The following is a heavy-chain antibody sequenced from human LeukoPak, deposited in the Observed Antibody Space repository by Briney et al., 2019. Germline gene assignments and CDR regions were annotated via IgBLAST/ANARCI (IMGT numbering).Heavy chain of an antibody. CDR1: GYTFTSYD. J-gene: IGHJ6*02. V-gene: IGHV1-8*01. D-gene: IGHD2-2*01. Sequence: VASVKVSCKAAGYTFTSYDINLVRQATGQGLEWMGWMNPNSGNTGYAQKFQGRVTMTRNTSISTAYMELSSLRSEDTAVYYCASREPAAGRYYYGMDVWGQGTTVTVSS. CDR2: MNPNSGNT. CDR3: ASREPAAGRYYYGMDV.